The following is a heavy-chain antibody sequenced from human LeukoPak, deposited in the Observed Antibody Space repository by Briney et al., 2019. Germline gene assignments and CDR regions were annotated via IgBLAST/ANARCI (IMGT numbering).Heavy chain of an antibody. J-gene: IGHJ4*02. CDR3: ARENQFLDWSLDY. Sequence: ASVKVSCKTSGYTFNTHGISWVRQAPGQGLEWMGWISAYNGGTNYTQKLQGRLTMTIGTFTSTSYMELRGLRSDDTAIYYCARENQFLDWSLDYWGQGTLVTVSS. V-gene: IGHV1-18*01. D-gene: IGHD2-21*01. CDR2: ISAYNGGT. CDR1: GYTFNTHG.